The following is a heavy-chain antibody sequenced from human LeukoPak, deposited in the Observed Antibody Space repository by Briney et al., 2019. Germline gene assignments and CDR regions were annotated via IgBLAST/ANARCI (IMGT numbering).Heavy chain of an antibody. V-gene: IGHV4-4*02. CDR1: GGSISSSNW. D-gene: IGHD3-10*01. J-gene: IGHJ4*02. CDR3: ARVYHYYGSGSYYYFDY. CDR2: IYHSGST. Sequence: SETLSLTCAVSGGSISSSNWWSWVRQPPGKGLEWIGEIYHSGSTNYNPSLKSRVTISVDKSKNQFSLKLSSVTAADTAVYYCARVYHYYGSGSYYYFDYWGQGTLVTVSS.